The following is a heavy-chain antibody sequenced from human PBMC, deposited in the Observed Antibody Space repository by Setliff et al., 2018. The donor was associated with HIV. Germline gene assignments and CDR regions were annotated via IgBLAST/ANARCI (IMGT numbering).Heavy chain of an antibody. D-gene: IGHD6-6*01. J-gene: IGHJ6*03. CDR3: TRDRTENLVFVNYYYYMDV. V-gene: IGHV3-23*01. Sequence: PGGSLRLSCAASGFTFSSYAITWVRQAPGKGLEWVSAISGSGDSTFYADSVQGRFTISRDNSKNTLYLQMDSLKAKDTAMYYCTRDRTENLVFVNYYYYMDVWGKGTTVTVSS. CDR1: GFTFSSYA. CDR2: ISGSGDST.